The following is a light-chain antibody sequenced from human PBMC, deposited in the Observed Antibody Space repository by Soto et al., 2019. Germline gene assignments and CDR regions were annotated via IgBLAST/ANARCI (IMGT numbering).Light chain of an antibody. CDR3: GTSGSSVSIFV. CDR2: EDD. CDR1: SYNIGAHH. V-gene: IGLV1-51*02. Sequence: QSALTQPPSVSAAPGQMVTMSFSRRSYNIGAHHVSWHQQVRGTAPKLLIYEDDKRPSGMPDRLSGSGSGTSASLGGTGLRSGDEAGYYCGTSGSSVSIFVFGGGDKVPGL. J-gene: IGLJ1*01.